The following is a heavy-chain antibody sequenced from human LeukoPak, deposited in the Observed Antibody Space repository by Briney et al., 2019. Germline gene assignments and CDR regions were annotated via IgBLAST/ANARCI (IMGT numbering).Heavy chain of an antibody. J-gene: IGHJ6*02. Sequence: GASVKVSCKASGGTFSSYAISWVRQAPGQGLEWMGGIIPIFGTANYAQKFQGRVTITADESTSTAYMELSSLRSEDTAVYYCAVGRWFGEPIVFSDYYYYGMDVWGQGTTVTVSS. V-gene: IGHV1-69*13. CDR2: IIPIFGTA. D-gene: IGHD3-10*01. CDR3: AVGRWFGEPIVFSDYYYYGMDV. CDR1: GGTFSSYA.